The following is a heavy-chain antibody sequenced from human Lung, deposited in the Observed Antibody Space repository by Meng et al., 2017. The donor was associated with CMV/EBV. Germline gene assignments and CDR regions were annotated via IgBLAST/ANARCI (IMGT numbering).Heavy chain of an antibody. D-gene: IGHD6-6*01. CDR2: INPDGSAK. V-gene: IGHV3-7*01. CDR3: ARSSSR. Sequence: GESLKISCAASGFTFSTDWKTWVRQAPGKGLEWVANINPDGSAKYYVDSVKGRFTISRDNAMNSLYLQMNSLRAEDTAVYYCARSSSRWGQGTLVTVSS. J-gene: IGHJ4*02. CDR1: GFTFSTDW.